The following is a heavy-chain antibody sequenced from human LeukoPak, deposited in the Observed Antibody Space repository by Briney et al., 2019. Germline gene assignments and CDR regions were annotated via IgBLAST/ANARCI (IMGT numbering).Heavy chain of an antibody. D-gene: IGHD3-22*01. CDR2: ISASGIST. CDR3: AKGYYDSAEGHFDH. J-gene: IGHJ4*02. Sequence: GGSLRFSCAASGFTFGSYAMSWVRQAPGKGLEWVSAISASGISTYYADSVKGRFTISRDKSENTLYLRMNSLRAEDTAVYYCAKGYYDSAEGHFDHWGQGTLVTVSS. V-gene: IGHV3-23*01. CDR1: GFTFGSYA.